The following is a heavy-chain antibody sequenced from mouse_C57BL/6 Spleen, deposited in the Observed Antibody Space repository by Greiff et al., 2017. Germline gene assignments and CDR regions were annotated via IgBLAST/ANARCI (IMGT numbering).Heavy chain of an antibody. J-gene: IGHJ3*01. CDR3: ARRRNYYGSSYGFAY. CDR1: GYSFTGYY. D-gene: IGHD1-1*01. CDR2: INPSTGGT. Sequence: EVKLVESGPELVKPGASVKISCKASGYSFTGYYMNWVKQSPEKSLEWIGEINPSTGGTTYNQKFKAKATLTVDKSSSTAYMQLKSLTSEDSAVYYCARRRNYYGSSYGFAYWGQGTLGTGSA. V-gene: IGHV1-42*01.